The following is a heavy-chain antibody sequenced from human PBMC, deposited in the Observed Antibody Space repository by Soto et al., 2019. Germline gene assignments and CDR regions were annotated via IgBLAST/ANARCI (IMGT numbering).Heavy chain of an antibody. CDR2: ISGSGGST. Sequence: EVQLLESGGGLVQPGGSLRLSCAASGFTFSSYAMSWVRQAPGKGLEWVSAISGSGGSTYYADSVKGRFTISRDNSKNTLYLQMNSLRAEDTAVYYCAKESWSAVTPDRQQTPRDNWFDPWGQGTLVTVSS. CDR1: GFTFSSYA. V-gene: IGHV3-23*01. J-gene: IGHJ5*02. CDR3: AKESWSAVTPDRQQTPRDNWFDP. D-gene: IGHD4-17*01.